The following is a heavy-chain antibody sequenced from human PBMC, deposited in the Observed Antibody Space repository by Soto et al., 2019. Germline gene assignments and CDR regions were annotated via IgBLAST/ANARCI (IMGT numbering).Heavy chain of an antibody. J-gene: IGHJ5*02. Sequence: PSETLSLTCAVYGGSFSGYYWSWIRQPPGKGLKWMGEINHSGSTNYNPSLKSRVTISVDTSKNQFSLKLGAVTAADTAVYYFARVFRRAAAGRAPHNWFDPWGQGTLVTVPS. V-gene: IGHV4-34*01. CDR2: INHSGST. D-gene: IGHD6-13*01. CDR3: ARVFRRAAAGRAPHNWFDP. CDR1: GGSFSGYY.